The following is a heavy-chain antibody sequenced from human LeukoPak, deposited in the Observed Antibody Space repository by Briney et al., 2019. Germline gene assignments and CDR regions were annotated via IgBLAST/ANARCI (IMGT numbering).Heavy chain of an antibody. CDR1: GFTFSSYA. D-gene: IGHD3-3*01. V-gene: IGHV3-23*01. J-gene: IGHJ5*02. CDR3: ARAGETIFGAPNWFDP. Sequence: GGSLRLSCAASGFTFSSYAMSWVRQAPGKGLEWVSVISGNGGSTYYADSVKGRFTISRDNSKNTLYLQMNSLRSDDTAVYYCARAGETIFGAPNWFDPWGQGTLVTVSS. CDR2: ISGNGGST.